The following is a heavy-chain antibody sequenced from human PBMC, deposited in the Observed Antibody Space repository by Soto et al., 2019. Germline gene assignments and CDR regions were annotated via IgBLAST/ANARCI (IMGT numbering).Heavy chain of an antibody. J-gene: IGHJ5*02. CDR1: GGSISSGGYY. Sequence: SETLSLTCTVSGGSISSGGYYWSWIRQHPGKGLEWIGYIYYSGSTYYNPSLKSRVTMSTDTSKNQVSLKLSSVTAADTAVYYCARAGEPFGEYFTHPYFDPWGQGTLVTVSS. CDR2: IYYSGST. CDR3: ARAGEPFGEYFTHPYFDP. V-gene: IGHV4-31*03. D-gene: IGHD4-17*01.